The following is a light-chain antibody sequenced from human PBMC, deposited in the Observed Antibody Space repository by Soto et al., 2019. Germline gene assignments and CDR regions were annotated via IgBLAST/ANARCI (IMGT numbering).Light chain of an antibody. CDR1: SSDVGGYNY. CDR3: SSYTTRSTVV. J-gene: IGLJ2*01. CDR2: DVS. V-gene: IGLV2-14*01. Sequence: QSVLTQHASVSGSPGQSIAISCTGTSSDVGGYNYVSWYQQHPGKAPKLMIYDVSVRPSGVSDRFSGSKSDNTASLTISGLQAEDEAHYYCSSYTTRSTVVFGGGTKLTVL.